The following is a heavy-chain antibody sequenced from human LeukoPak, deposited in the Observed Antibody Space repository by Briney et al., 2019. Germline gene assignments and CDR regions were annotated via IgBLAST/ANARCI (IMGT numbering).Heavy chain of an antibody. V-gene: IGHV3-33*06. D-gene: IGHD2-2*01. J-gene: IGHJ5*02. CDR3: AKDPRSYCSSTSCPPWFDP. Sequence: GGSLRLSCAASGFTFSSYGMHWVRQAPGKGLEWVAVIWYDGSNKYYADSVKGRFTISRDSSKNTLYLQMNSLRAEDTAVYYCAKDPRSYCSSTSCPPWFDPWGQGTLVTVSS. CDR2: IWYDGSNK. CDR1: GFTFSSYG.